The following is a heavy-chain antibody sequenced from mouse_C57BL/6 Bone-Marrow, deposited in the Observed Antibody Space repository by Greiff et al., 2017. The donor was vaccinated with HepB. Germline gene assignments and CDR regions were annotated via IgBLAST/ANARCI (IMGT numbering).Heavy chain of an antibody. CDR1: GFTFSSYG. J-gene: IGHJ3*01. CDR3: ARQITTASPPFAY. CDR2: ISSGGSYT. Sequence: EVQLVESGGDLVKPGGSLKLSCAASGFTFSSYGMSWVRQTPDKRLAWVATISSGGSYTYYPDSVKGRFTISRDNAKNTLYLQMSSLKSEDTAMYYCARQITTASPPFAYWGQGTLVTVSA. V-gene: IGHV5-6*01. D-gene: IGHD1-2*01.